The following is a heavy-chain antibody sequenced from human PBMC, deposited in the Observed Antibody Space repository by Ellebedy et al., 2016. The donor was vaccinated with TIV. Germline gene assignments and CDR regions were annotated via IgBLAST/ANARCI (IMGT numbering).Heavy chain of an antibody. CDR1: GYTFTSYY. J-gene: IGHJ6*02. V-gene: IGHV1-46*01. CDR3: ARAPSVDPHMDV. D-gene: IGHD6-19*01. Sequence: AASVKVSCKASGYTFTSYYMHWVRQAPGQGLEWMGIINPTAGSTSSAQKFQGRVTMTSDTSTITVYMELSSLRSEDTAVYYCARAPSVDPHMDVWGQGTTVTVSS. CDR2: INPTAGST.